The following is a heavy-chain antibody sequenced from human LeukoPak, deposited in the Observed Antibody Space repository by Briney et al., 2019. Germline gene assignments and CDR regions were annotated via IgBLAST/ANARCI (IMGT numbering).Heavy chain of an antibody. J-gene: IGHJ5*02. CDR2: ISAYNGNT. CDR3: ARGQNFWSGSIPNNWFDP. D-gene: IGHD3-3*01. V-gene: IGHV1-18*01. CDR1: GYMFTSYG. Sequence: ASVKVSCKASGYMFTSYGISWVRQAPGQGLEWVGWISAYNGNTNYAQKLQGRVTMTTDTSTSTAYMELRSLRSDDTAVYYCARGQNFWSGSIPNNWFDPWGQGTLVTVSS.